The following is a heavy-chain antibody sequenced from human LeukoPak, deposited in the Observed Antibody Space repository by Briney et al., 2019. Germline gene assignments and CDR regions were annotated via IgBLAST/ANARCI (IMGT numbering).Heavy chain of an antibody. J-gene: IGHJ5*02. D-gene: IGHD3-10*01. CDR1: GFTFSSYW. CDR2: IKQDGSEK. V-gene: IGHV3-7*03. CDR3: ARPLYGSGSYYNLPRWFDP. Sequence: GGSLSLSCAASGFTFSSYWMSWVRQAPGKGLEWVANIKQDGSEKYYVDSVKGRFTISRDNAENSLYLQMNSLRAEDTAMYYCARPLYGSGSYYNLPRWFDPWGQGTLVTVSS.